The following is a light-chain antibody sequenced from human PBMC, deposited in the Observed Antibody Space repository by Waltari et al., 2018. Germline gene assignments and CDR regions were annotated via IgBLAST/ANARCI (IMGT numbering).Light chain of an antibody. Sequence: QSALTQPASVSGSPGQSITISCTGTSSDVGGYNYVSWYQQHPGKAPKLIIYDVSKRPSGVSNRFSGYKSGNTASLTISGLQAEDEADYYCCSYAGSSTPVIFGGGTKLTVL. CDR2: DVS. CDR1: SSDVGGYNY. CDR3: CSYAGSSTPVI. J-gene: IGLJ2*01. V-gene: IGLV2-23*02.